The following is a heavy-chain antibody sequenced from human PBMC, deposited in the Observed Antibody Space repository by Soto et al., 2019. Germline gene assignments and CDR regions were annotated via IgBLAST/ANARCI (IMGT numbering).Heavy chain of an antibody. CDR2: ISAHNGNT. J-gene: IGHJ4*02. D-gene: IGHD1-1*01. CDR3: ARGRYGDY. V-gene: IGHV1-18*01. Sequence: QVHLVQSGAEVKKPGASVKVSCKGSGYIFTTYGITWVRQAPGQGLEWMGWISAHNGNTNYAQKLQGRVTVTRDTSTSTAYMELMNLRSDVTSVYYCARGRYGDYWGQGALVTVSS. CDR1: GYIFTTYG.